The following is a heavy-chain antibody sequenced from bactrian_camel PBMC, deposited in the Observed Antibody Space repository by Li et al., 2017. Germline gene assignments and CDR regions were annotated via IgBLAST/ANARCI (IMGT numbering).Heavy chain of an antibody. J-gene: IGHJ6*01. V-gene: IGHV3S1*01. CDR3: ATGPPGTGTLDAWPFGY. Sequence: HVQLVESGGGSVQAGGSLRLSCAGTGRAYNYYCMGWFRQAPGKEREGVAAIYVGAGSTFYFDSVKGRFTISHDNAKKTYFLQMNSLKSEDTALYYCATGPPGTGTLDAWPFGYWGQGTQVTVS. D-gene: IGHD6*01. CDR1: GRAYNYYC. CDR2: IYVGAGST.